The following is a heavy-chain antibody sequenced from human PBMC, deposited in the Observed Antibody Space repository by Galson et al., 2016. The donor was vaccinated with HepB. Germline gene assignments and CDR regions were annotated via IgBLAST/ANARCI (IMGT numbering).Heavy chain of an antibody. D-gene: IGHD1-1*01. CDR3: AREDWNPRNYFNGMDV. CDR2: ISGYNGNT. J-gene: IGHJ6*02. V-gene: IGHV1-18*01. Sequence: SVKVSCKASGYTFTTYGISWVRQAPGQGLEWMGWISGYNGNTHYAQKFQDRVTLTRDTSTGTAYMDLWSLTSDDTAVYYCAREDWNPRNYFNGMDVWGQGTTVTVSS. CDR1: GYTFTTYG.